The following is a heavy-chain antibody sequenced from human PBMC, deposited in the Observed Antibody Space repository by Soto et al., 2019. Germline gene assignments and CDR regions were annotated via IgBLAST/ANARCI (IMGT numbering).Heavy chain of an antibody. CDR1: GFTFSSYS. J-gene: IGHJ4*02. CDR3: ARSEATSFDY. V-gene: IGHV3-21*01. CDR2: ISSSSSYI. D-gene: IGHD5-12*01. Sequence: EVQLVESGGGLVKPGGSLRLSCAASGFTFSSYSMKWVRQAPGKGLEWVSSISSSSSYIYYADSVKGRFTISRDNAKNSLYLQMNSLRAEDTAVYYCARSEATSFDYWGQGTLVTVSS.